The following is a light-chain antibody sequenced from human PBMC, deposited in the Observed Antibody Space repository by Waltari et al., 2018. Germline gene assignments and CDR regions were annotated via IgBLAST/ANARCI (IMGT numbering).Light chain of an antibody. J-gene: IGKJ4*01. CDR1: HSVSRY. CDR2: DAS. Sequence: EIVLTQSPATLSLSPGERATLSCRASHSVSRYLAWYQQRPGQAPRLLIFDASFRATGIPARFSGSGSETDFTLTISSLVPEDCAVYYCQQRSNWPLTFGVGTKVEIK. CDR3: QQRSNWPLT. V-gene: IGKV3-11*01.